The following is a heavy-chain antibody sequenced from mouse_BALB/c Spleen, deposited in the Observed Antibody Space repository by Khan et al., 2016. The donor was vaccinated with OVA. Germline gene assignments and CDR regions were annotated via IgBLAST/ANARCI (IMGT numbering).Heavy chain of an antibody. D-gene: IGHD1-2*01. V-gene: IGHV9-3*02. CDR3: AIRFRTAYPLYYYAMDY. Sequence: QIQLVQSGPELKKPGETVKISCKASGYTFTNYGMNWVKQAPGKGLKWMGWINTNTGEPTYAEEFKGRFAFSLETSASTAYLQINNLKNEDTATYFWAIRFRTAYPLYYYAMDYWGQGTSVTVSS. CDR1: GYTFTNYG. J-gene: IGHJ4*01. CDR2: INTNTGEP.